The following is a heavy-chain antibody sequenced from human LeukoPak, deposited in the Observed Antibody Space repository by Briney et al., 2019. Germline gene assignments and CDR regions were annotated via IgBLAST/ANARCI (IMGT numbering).Heavy chain of an antibody. CDR3: ARLPSYCGGDCYLNWFDP. CDR1: GGSISSYY. Sequence: SETLSLTCTVSGGSISSYYWSWIRQPPGKGLEWIGYIYYSGSTNYNPSLKSRVTISVDTSKNQFSLKLSSVTAADTAVYYCARLPSYCGGDCYLNWFDPWGQGTLVTVSS. J-gene: IGHJ5*02. V-gene: IGHV4-59*08. CDR2: IYYSGST. D-gene: IGHD2-21*02.